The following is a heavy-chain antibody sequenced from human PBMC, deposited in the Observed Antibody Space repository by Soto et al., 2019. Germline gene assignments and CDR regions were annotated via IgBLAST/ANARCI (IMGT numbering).Heavy chain of an antibody. CDR3: ATPRYDSSGYYYDYFDY. V-gene: IGHV3-23*01. J-gene: IGHJ4*02. D-gene: IGHD3-22*01. Sequence: GGSLSLSCAASGFSFETYGMSWVRQAPGKGLEWVAAIRGSGGSTYYAYSVKGRFTISRDNSKNTLYLQMNSLRAEDTAVYYCATPRYDSSGYYYDYFDYWGQGTLVTVSS. CDR1: GFSFETYG. CDR2: IRGSGGST.